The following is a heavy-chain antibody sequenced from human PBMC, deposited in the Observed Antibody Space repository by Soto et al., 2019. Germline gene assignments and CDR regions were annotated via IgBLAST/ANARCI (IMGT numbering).Heavy chain of an antibody. D-gene: IGHD3-3*01. CDR1: GYSFTSYW. Sequence: GESLKISCKGSGYSFTSYWIGWVRQMPGKGLEWMGIIYPGDSDTRYSPSFQGQVTISADKSISTAYLQWSSLKASDTAMYYCARQTPLGLWSGYIDYWGQGTLVTVSS. CDR3: ARQTPLGLWSGYIDY. J-gene: IGHJ4*02. CDR2: IYPGDSDT. V-gene: IGHV5-51*01.